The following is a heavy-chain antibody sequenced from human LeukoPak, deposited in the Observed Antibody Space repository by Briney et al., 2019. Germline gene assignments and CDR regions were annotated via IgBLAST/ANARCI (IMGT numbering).Heavy chain of an antibody. CDR1: GYTFTGYY. CDR3: ARGDIGSVDY. V-gene: IGHV1-2*02. D-gene: IGHD3-16*01. Sequence: ASVKVSCKASGYTFTGYYMHWVRQAPRQGLEWMGWIDPNSGDTNYAQKFQGRVTMTRDTSISTAYMELSRLRSDDTAVYYCARGDIGSVDYWGQGTLVTVSS. J-gene: IGHJ4*02. CDR2: IDPNSGDT.